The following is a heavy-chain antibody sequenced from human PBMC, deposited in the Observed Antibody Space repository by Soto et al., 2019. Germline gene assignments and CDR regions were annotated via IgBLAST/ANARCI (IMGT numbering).Heavy chain of an antibody. J-gene: IGHJ6*02. Sequence: QGQLVQSGPEVKKPGASVKVSCKASGYTFTRYGISWVRQAPGQGLEWMGWISGYNGDTNYAQKVQGRVTMTIDTSTSTAYMELRSLTSDDTAIYYCAKNGQLPSSYYGMDVWGQGTTVTVSS. CDR3: AKNGQLPSSYYGMDV. CDR2: ISGYNGDT. V-gene: IGHV1-18*01. D-gene: IGHD1-1*01. CDR1: GYTFTRYG.